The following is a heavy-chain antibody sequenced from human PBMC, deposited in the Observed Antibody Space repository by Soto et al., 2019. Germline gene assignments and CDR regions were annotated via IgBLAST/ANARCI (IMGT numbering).Heavy chain of an antibody. Sequence: PSETLSLTCTVSGGSISSYYWSGIRQPPGKGREWSGRIYNSGSTNYNPSLKSRVTMSVDTSKNQFSLKLSSVTAADTAVYYCARGSLGYGSSTSCPGWFDPWGQGPLVTVSS. V-gene: IGHV4-4*07. CDR2: IYNSGST. D-gene: IGHD2-2*01. CDR3: ARGSLGYGSSTSCPGWFDP. J-gene: IGHJ5*02. CDR1: GGSISSYY.